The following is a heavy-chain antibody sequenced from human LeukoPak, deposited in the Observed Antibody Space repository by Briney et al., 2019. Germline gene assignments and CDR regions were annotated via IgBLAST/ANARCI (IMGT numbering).Heavy chain of an antibody. Sequence: GGSLRLSCAASGFTLSGSWMHWVRQAPGKGLVWVSRVRSDGGDTTYADSVKGRFTISRDNAKNTLYLQMNSLRAEDTAVYYSARLLRGSDFDIWGQGTMVNVSS. CDR1: GFTLSGSW. J-gene: IGHJ3*02. D-gene: IGHD3-10*01. V-gene: IGHV3-74*01. CDR2: VRSDGGDT. CDR3: ARLLRGSDFDI.